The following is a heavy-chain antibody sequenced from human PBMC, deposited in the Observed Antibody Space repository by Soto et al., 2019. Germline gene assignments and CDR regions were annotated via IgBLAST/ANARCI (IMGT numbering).Heavy chain of an antibody. Sequence: QVQLVESGGGVVQPGRSLRLSCAASGFTFSSYAMHWVRRAPGKGLEWMAVMSYDGSNKYYADSVKGRFTISRDNSKNTLYLQMNSLRPEDTALYYCARDGGDYWGQGTLVIVYS. CDR2: MSYDGSNK. V-gene: IGHV3-30-3*01. D-gene: IGHD3-10*01. CDR3: ARDGGDY. CDR1: GFTFSSYA. J-gene: IGHJ4*02.